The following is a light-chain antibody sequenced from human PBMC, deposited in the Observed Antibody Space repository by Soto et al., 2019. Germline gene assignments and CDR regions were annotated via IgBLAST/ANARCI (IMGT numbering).Light chain of an antibody. CDR3: QQYNSSPLT. CDR1: QSISNW. CDR2: DAS. V-gene: IGKV1-5*01. Sequence: DIQMTQSPSTLSASLGDRVTITCRANQSISNWLAWYQQIPGKAPKLLISDASSLQSGVPSRFSGSGSGTEFTLPISSLQPDEFATFYCQQYNSSPLTFGRGTKVEIK. J-gene: IGKJ4*01.